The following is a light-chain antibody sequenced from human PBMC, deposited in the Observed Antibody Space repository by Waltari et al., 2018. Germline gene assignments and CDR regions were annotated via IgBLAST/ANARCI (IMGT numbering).Light chain of an antibody. V-gene: IGLV2-8*01. CDR1: SSDVGRFDY. CDR3: SSYAGSNIV. CDR2: NVR. J-gene: IGLJ2*01. Sequence: QSALTQPPSASGSPGQSVTISCTGTSSDVGRFDYVSWYQQHPGHTPQLLIYNVRQRPSGVPVRFSDSKSGNPASLIVSGLQADDEADYYCSSYAGSNIVFGGGTKLTVL.